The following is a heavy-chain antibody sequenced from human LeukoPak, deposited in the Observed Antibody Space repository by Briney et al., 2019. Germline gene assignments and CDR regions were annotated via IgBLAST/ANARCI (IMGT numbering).Heavy chain of an antibody. D-gene: IGHD3-10*01. J-gene: IGHJ4*02. Sequence: GGSLRLSCAASGFTFSSYSMNWVRQAPGKGLEWVSSISSSSSYIYYADSVKGRFTISRDNAKNSLYLQMNSLRAEDTAVYYCARVLYGSGSPQYYFDYWGQGTLVTVSS. CDR3: ARVLYGSGSPQYYFDY. V-gene: IGHV3-21*01. CDR2: ISSSSSYI. CDR1: GFTFSSYS.